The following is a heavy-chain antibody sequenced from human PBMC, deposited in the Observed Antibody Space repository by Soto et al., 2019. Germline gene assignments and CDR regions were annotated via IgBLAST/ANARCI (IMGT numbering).Heavy chain of an antibody. V-gene: IGHV3-74*01. J-gene: IGHJ6*02. CDR3: ARELPLVVPAATYYYYGMEV. Sequence: PGGSLRLSCAASGFTFSSYWMHWVRQAPGKGLVWVSRINSDGSITSYADSVKGRFTISRDNAKNTLYLQMNSLRAEDTSVYYCARELPLVVPAATYYYYGMEVWGQGTTVTVSS. CDR2: INSDGSIT. CDR1: GFTFSSYW. D-gene: IGHD2-2*01.